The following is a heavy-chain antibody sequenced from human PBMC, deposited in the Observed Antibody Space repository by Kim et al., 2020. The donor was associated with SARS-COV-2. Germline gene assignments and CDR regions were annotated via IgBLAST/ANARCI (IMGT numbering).Heavy chain of an antibody. J-gene: IGHJ5*02. CDR3: ASTDGYSSSWYEFWFDP. CDR1: GYSFTSYW. Sequence: GESLKISCKGSGYSFTSYWIGWVRQMPGKGLEWMGIIYPGDSDTRYSPSFQGQVTISADKSISTAYLQWSSLKASDTAMYYCASTDGYSSSWYEFWFDPWGQGTLVTVSS. D-gene: IGHD6-13*01. V-gene: IGHV5-51*01. CDR2: IYPGDSDT.